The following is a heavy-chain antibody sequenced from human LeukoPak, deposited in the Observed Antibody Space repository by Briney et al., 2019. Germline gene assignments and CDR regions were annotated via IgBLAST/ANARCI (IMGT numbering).Heavy chain of an antibody. J-gene: IGHJ6*02. CDR1: GGSISSSSYY. CDR2: IYYSGST. Sequence: SETLSLTCTVSGGSISSSSYYWGWIRQPPGKGLEWIGSIYYSGSTYYNPSLKSRVTISVDTSKNQFSLKLSSVTAADTAVYYCARLTHTYDFWSGSTPDVWGQGTTVTVSS. CDR3: ARLTHTYDFWSGSTPDV. V-gene: IGHV4-39*07. D-gene: IGHD3-3*01.